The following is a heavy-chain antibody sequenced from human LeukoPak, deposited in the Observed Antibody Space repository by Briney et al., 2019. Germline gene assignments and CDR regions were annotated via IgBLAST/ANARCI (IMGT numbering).Heavy chain of an antibody. CDR1: GFTFSSYG. CDR3: AKSGLAIAAPDAFDI. V-gene: IGHV3-30*18. D-gene: IGHD6-13*01. CDR2: ISYDGSNK. Sequence: GGSLRLSCAASGFTFSSYGMRWVRQAPGKGLEWVAVISYDGSNKYYADSVKGRFTISRDNSKNTLYLQMNSLRAEDTAVYYCAKSGLAIAAPDAFDIWGQGTMVTVSS. J-gene: IGHJ3*02.